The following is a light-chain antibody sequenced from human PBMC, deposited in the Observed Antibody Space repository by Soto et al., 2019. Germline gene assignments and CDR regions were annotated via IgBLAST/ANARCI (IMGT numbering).Light chain of an antibody. CDR2: ATF. V-gene: IGKV1-9*01. CDR3: QHHNNYPPFT. CDR1: QDIKTY. J-gene: IGKJ3*01. Sequence: IQLTQSPSSLSASVGDRVSITCRASQDIKTYLAWYQQKTGKAPKLLISATFTLQSGVPSRFNGSGSGTEFSLIISRLQPEDFVTYYCQHHNNYPPFTFGPGTKVDLE.